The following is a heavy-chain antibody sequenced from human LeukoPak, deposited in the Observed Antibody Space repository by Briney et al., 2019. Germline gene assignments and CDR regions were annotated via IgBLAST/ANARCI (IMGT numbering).Heavy chain of an antibody. CDR1: GGTFNNYI. CDR3: ARFRGTTRAFDI. D-gene: IGHD1-7*01. J-gene: IGHJ3*02. CDR2: IVPFFRTA. V-gene: IGHV1-69*05. Sequence: GASVKVSCKTSGGTFNNYIISWVRQAPGQGLEWMGGIVPFFRTANYAQQFQGRVTITRNTSISTAYMELSSLRSEDTAVYYCARFRGTTRAFDIWGQGTMVTVSS.